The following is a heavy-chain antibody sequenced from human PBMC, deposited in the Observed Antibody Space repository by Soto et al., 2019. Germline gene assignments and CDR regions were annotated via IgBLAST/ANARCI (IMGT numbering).Heavy chain of an antibody. CDR2: VRKKANSYTT. D-gene: IGHD3-10*01. J-gene: IGHJ4*02. V-gene: IGHV3-72*01. CDR3: VRVRGGGTFHFDX. CDR1: GFTFSDYY. Sequence: PGGSLRLSCAASGFTFSDYYMDWVRQAPGKGLEWVGSVRKKANSYTTEYAASVKGRFTISRDDSKNSVYLQMSSLKTDDTAVYYCVRVRGGGTFHFDXWGQGNLVTVSX.